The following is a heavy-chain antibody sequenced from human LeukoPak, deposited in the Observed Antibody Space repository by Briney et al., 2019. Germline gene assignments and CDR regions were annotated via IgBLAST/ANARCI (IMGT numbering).Heavy chain of an antibody. Sequence: GASVKVSCKASGYTFSGYYMHWVRQAPGRGLEWMGWINRNSGGTNYAQKFQGRVTMTRDTSISTAYMELSRLRSDDTAVYYCARDGLYCSGDSCYPYYFDSWGQGPLVTVSS. V-gene: IGHV1-2*02. D-gene: IGHD2-15*01. CDR3: ARDGLYCSGDSCYPYYFDS. J-gene: IGHJ4*02. CDR2: INRNSGGT. CDR1: GYTFSGYY.